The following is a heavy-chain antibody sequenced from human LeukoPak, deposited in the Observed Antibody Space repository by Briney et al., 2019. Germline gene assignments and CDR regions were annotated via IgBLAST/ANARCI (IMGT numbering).Heavy chain of an antibody. Sequence: SETLSLTCTVSGASISSSSYYWGWISPPPGKGPDWIESIYYSGSTYYNPSLKSRVTISVDTSKNQFSLKLSSVTAADTAVYYCARLSSYYDSSGAIDYWGQGTLVTVSS. CDR3: ARLSSYYDSSGAIDY. CDR2: IYYSGST. J-gene: IGHJ4*02. CDR1: GASISSSSYY. D-gene: IGHD3-22*01. V-gene: IGHV4-39*01.